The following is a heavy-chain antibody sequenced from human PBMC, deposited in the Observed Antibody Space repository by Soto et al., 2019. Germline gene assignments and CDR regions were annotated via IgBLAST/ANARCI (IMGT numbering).Heavy chain of an antibody. V-gene: IGHV4-39*01. J-gene: IGHJ5*02. CDR2: VYYNENT. Sequence: SATLSLTCSVSGGSISSFTYYWGWIRQPPGKGLEWIGTVYYNENTYYNPSLKSRVTITVDTAKNQFSLSLRSVTAADTAMYFCARRERYYGSPGWFDPWGPGTLVTVSS. CDR1: GGSISSFTYY. CDR3: ARRERYYGSPGWFDP. D-gene: IGHD3-9*01.